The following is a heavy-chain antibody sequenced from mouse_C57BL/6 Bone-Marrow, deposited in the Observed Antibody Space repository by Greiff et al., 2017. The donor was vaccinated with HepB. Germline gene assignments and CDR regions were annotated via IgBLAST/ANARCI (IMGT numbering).Heavy chain of an antibody. D-gene: IGHD1-1*01. V-gene: IGHV1-53*01. CDR1: GYTFTSYW. CDR2: INPSNGGT. CDR3: ARRGNYYGSSPPGFAY. Sequence: VQLQQPGTELVKPGASVKLSCKASGYTFTSYWMHWVKQRPGQGLEWIGNINPSNGGTNYNEKFKSKATLTVDKSSSTAYMQLSSLTSEDSAVYYCARRGNYYGSSPPGFAYWGQGTLVTVSA. J-gene: IGHJ3*01.